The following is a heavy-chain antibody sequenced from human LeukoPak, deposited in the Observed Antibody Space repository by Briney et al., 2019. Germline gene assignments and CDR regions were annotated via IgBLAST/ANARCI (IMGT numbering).Heavy chain of an antibody. D-gene: IGHD3-22*01. CDR1: EFSVGSNY. CDR3: AKGYYYDSSGYYYDDAFDI. Sequence: GGSLRLSCAASEFSVGSNYMTWVRQAPGKGLEWVAFIRYDGSNKYYADSVKGRFTISRDNSKNTLYLQMNSLRAEDTAVYYCAKGYYYDSSGYYYDDAFDIWGQGTMVTVSS. J-gene: IGHJ3*02. V-gene: IGHV3-30*02. CDR2: IRYDGSNK.